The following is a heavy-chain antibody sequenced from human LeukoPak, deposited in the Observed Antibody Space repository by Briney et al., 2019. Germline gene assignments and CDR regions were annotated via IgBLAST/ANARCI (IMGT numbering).Heavy chain of an antibody. CDR1: GCRFSGYW. V-gene: IGHV5-51*01. J-gene: IGHJ4*02. Sequence: GESLKISCKGSGCRFSGYWIGWERQMPGKGLEWMGIIYHGDSDTRYSPSFQGLVTISADKSISTAYLQWSSLKASDTAMYFCARRDGSASPHFDFWGQGTLVTVSS. CDR3: ARRDGSASPHFDF. CDR2: IYHGDSDT. D-gene: IGHD3-10*01.